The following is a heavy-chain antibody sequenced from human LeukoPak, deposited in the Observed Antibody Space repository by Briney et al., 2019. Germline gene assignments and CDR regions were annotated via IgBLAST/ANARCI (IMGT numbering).Heavy chain of an antibody. Sequence: GASVKVSCKASGYTFTGYYMHWVRQAPGQGLEWMGWIDPNSGGTNYAQKFQGSVTMTRDTSINTAYMDLSRLRSDDTAVYYCARAQSYYNYFDPWGQGTLVTVSS. CDR3: ARAQSYYNYFDP. CDR1: GYTFTGYY. D-gene: IGHD2/OR15-2a*01. J-gene: IGHJ5*02. CDR2: IDPNSGGT. V-gene: IGHV1-2*02.